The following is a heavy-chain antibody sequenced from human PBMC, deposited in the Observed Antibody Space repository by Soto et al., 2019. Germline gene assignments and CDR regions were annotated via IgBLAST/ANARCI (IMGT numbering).Heavy chain of an antibody. CDR3: STSVDKDAFEI. D-gene: IGHD5-12*01. J-gene: IGHJ3*02. CDR1: GVTFSKAW. V-gene: IGHV3-15*07. CDR2: IKTKTEGGTT. Sequence: GGSLRLSWAASGVTFSKAWMNWLRKATGKGLEWVGRIKTKTEGGTTDYAAPVKGRFTISRDDSKNTVYLQMNSLKTEDTAVYYCSTSVDKDAFEIWGQGTMVTVSS.